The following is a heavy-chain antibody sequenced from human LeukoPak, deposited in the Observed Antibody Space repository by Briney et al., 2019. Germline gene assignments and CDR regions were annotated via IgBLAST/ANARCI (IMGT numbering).Heavy chain of an antibody. CDR2: IYYSGST. Sequence: SETLSLTCTVSGGSISSYYWSWIRQPPGKGREWIGYIYYSGSTNYNPSLKSRVTISVDTSKNQFSLKLSSVTAADTAVYYCARGFYDYVWGSYRWFDPWGQGTLVTVSS. CDR1: GGSISSYY. D-gene: IGHD3-16*02. V-gene: IGHV4-59*01. J-gene: IGHJ5*02. CDR3: ARGFYDYVWGSYRWFDP.